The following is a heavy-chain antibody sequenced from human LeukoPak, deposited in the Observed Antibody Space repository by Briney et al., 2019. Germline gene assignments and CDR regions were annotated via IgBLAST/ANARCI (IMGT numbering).Heavy chain of an antibody. J-gene: IGHJ5*02. CDR2: ISAYNANT. V-gene: IGHV1-18*01. D-gene: IGHD2/OR15-2a*01. CDR1: GYTFTSYG. Sequence: ASVKVSCKASGYTFTSYGISWVRQAPGQGLEWMGWISAYNANTNYAQKLQGRVTMTTDTSTSTAYMELRSLRSDDTAVYYCAREVLGESVFDPWGQGTLVTVSS. CDR3: AREVLGESVFDP.